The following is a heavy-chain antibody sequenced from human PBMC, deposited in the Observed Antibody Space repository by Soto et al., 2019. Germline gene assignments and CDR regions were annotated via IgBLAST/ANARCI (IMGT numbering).Heavy chain of an antibody. CDR3: AKGPGAGPSIAAY. J-gene: IGHJ4*02. CDR1: GGAVSGYY. V-gene: IGHV4-34*01. D-gene: IGHD6-6*01. CDR2: INHRGST. Sequence: SGSVSISCAGFGGAVSGYYRIWIRQPPGKGLEWIGEINHRGSTNYNPSLKSRVTMSVDTSKNQFSLKLTSMTAADTAVYYCAKGPGAGPSIAAYWGQGTLVTVSS.